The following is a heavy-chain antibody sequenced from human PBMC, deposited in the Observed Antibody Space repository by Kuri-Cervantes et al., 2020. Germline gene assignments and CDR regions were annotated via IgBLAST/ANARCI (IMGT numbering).Heavy chain of an antibody. CDR3: ARAGIQLNWFDP. CDR2: IYYSGST. V-gene: IGHV4-30-4*08. D-gene: IGHD5-18*01. Sequence: SETLSLTCAGYGGSFSGYYWSWIRQPPGKGLEWIGYIYYSGSTYYNPSLKSRVTTSVDTSKNQFSLKLSSVTAADTAVYYCARAGIQLNWFDPWGQGTPVTVSS. CDR1: GGSFSGYY. J-gene: IGHJ5*02.